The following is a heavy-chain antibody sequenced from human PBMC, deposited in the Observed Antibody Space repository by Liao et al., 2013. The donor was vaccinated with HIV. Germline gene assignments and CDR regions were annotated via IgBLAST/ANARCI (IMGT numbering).Heavy chain of an antibody. J-gene: IGHJ5*02. D-gene: IGHD2-15*01. CDR1: GGSISSGSYY. CDR3: ARDRGYCSGGSCYSWFDP. CDR2: IYTSGST. Sequence: QVQLQESGPGLVKPSQTLSLTCTVSGGSISSGSYYWSWIRQPAGKGLEWIGRIYTSGSTNYNPSLKSRVTISVDTSKNQFSLKLSSVTAADTAVYYCARDRGYCSGGSCYSWFDPWGQGNPGHRLL. V-gene: IGHV4-61*02.